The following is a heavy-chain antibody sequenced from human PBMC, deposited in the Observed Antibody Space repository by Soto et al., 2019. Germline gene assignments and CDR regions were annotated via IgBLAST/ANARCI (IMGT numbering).Heavy chain of an antibody. V-gene: IGHV3-7*04. D-gene: IGHD2-8*01. CDR1: GFIFSSYW. CDR3: ARSQMAAFEY. Sequence: EVQLVESGGGLVQPGGSLRISCGASGFIFSSYWMSWVRQAPGKGLEWVANIKQDGSEKYYVDSVKGRFTISRDNAKNSLYLQMNSRRAEDTAVYYCARSQMAAFEYWGPGTLVTVSS. J-gene: IGHJ4*02. CDR2: IKQDGSEK.